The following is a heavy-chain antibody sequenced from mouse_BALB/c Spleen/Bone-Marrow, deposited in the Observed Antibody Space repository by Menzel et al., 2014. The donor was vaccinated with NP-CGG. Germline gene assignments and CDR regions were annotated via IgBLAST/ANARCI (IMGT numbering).Heavy chain of an antibody. V-gene: IGHV5-9-3*01. J-gene: IGHJ2*01. CDR3: ARHGITRLLDY. CDR2: ISSGGSYT. CDR1: GFTFSSYA. D-gene: IGHD2-4*01. Sequence: EVKLVESGGGLVKPGGSLKLSCAASGFTFSSYAMSWVRQTPEKRLELVASISSGGSYTYYPDSEKGRFTISRDNAKNTLYQQMRSLRSEHTAMYYCARHGITRLLDYWGQGTPLTVPS.